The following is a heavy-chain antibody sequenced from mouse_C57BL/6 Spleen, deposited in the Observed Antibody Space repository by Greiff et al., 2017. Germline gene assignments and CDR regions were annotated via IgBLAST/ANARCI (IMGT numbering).Heavy chain of an antibody. CDR2: IYPGDGDT. Sequence: QVQLQQSGPELVKPGASVKISCKASGYAFSSSWMNWVKQRPGKGLEWIGRIYPGDGDTNYNGKFKGKATLTADKSSSTAYMQRSSLTSEDSAVYFCARWDYYGSPFAYWGQGTLVTVSA. CDR3: ARWDYYGSPFAY. CDR1: GYAFSSSW. D-gene: IGHD1-1*01. V-gene: IGHV1-82*01. J-gene: IGHJ3*01.